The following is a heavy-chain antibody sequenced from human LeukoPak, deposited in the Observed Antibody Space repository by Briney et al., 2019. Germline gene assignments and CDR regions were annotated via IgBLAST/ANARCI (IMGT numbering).Heavy chain of an antibody. J-gene: IGHJ4*02. V-gene: IGHV3-30*02. CDR3: AKAAGRYSSGWDFDY. CDR2: IRYDGSNK. CDR1: GFTFSSYG. D-gene: IGHD6-19*01. Sequence: GGSLRLSCAASGFTFSSYGMHWVRQAPGKGLEWVAFIRYDGSNKYYADSVKGRFTISRDNSKNTLYLQMDGLRAEDTAVYYCAKAAGRYSSGWDFDYWGQGTLVTVSS.